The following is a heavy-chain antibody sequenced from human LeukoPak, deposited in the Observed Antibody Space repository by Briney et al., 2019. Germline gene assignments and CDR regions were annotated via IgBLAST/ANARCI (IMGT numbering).Heavy chain of an antibody. CDR3: ARDYYDSSGYTLRAN. D-gene: IGHD3-22*01. V-gene: IGHV3-7*01. Sequence: PGGSLRLSCEASGFTFSRYWMSWVRQAPGKGLEWVANIKQDGGDKYYVDSVKGRFTISRDNAKNSLYLQMNSLRAEDTAVYYCARDYYDSSGYTLRANWGQGTLVTVSS. CDR2: IKQDGGDK. J-gene: IGHJ4*02. CDR1: GFTFSRYW.